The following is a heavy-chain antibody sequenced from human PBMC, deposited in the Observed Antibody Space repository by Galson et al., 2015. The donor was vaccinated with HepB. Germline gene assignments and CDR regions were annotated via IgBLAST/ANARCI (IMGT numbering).Heavy chain of an antibody. J-gene: IGHJ6*03. Sequence: CAISGDSVSSNSAAWNWIRQSPSRGLEWLGRTYYRSKWYNDYAVSVKSRITINPDTSKNQFSLKLSSVTAADTAVYYCARMGSNWNDHYYYYYMDVWGKGTTVTVSS. CDR2: TYYRSKWYN. V-gene: IGHV6-1*01. CDR3: ARMGSNWNDHYYYYYMDV. D-gene: IGHD1-1*01. CDR1: GDSVSSNSAA.